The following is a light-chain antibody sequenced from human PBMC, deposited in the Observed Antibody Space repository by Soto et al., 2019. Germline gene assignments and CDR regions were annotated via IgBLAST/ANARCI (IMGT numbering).Light chain of an antibody. J-gene: IGLJ3*02. Sequence: QSALTQPRSVSGSPGQSVTISCTGTSSDVGGYNYVSWYQQHPGQAPKLIIYEDTKRPSGVSNRFSGSKSGNTASLTISGLQTEDEADYYCCSYAGSPTSNWVFGGGTKLTVL. V-gene: IGLV2-11*01. CDR1: SSDVGGYNY. CDR2: EDT. CDR3: CSYAGSPTSNWV.